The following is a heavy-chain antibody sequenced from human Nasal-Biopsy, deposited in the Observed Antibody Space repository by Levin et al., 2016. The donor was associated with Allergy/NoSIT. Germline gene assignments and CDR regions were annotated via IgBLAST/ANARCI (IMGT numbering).Heavy chain of an antibody. Sequence: GGSLRLSCVGSGISLRGSAVHWVRQAPGKGLDWVSKISEDGRRQNYAASVKGRCTITRESSTNSVYLQMSSLRIEDTAVYFCVKEVGMRAIRCDMDGCDYDHTPLMAWGQGTSVTVSS. D-gene: IGHD5-12*01. CDR1: GISLRGSA. J-gene: IGHJ6*02. CDR3: VKEVGMRAIRCDMDGCDYDHTPLMA. V-gene: IGHV3-30*18. CDR2: ISEDGRRQ.